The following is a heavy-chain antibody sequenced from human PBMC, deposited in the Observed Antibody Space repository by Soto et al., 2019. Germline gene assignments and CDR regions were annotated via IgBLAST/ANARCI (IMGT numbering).Heavy chain of an antibody. Sequence: GASVKVSCKASGYTFTSYGISWVRQAPGQGLEWMGWISAYNGNTNYAQKLQGRVTMTTDTSTSTAYMELRSLRSDDTAVYYCARAHDSSGYYVPDVMLISPWGQGTLVTV. CDR3: ARAHDSSGYYVPDVMLISP. CDR1: GYTFTSYG. CDR2: ISAYNGNT. D-gene: IGHD3-22*01. J-gene: IGHJ5*02. V-gene: IGHV1-18*01.